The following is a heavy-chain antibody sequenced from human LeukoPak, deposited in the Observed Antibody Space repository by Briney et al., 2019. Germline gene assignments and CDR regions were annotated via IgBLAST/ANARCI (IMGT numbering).Heavy chain of an antibody. D-gene: IGHD5-12*01. J-gene: IGHJ3*02. CDR3: ARDVYSGYNSIYAFHI. CDR2: ISISSSYI. CDR1: GFTFSTYS. V-gene: IGHV3-21*01. Sequence: GGSLRLSCAASGFTFSTYSMNWVRQAPGKGLEWVSSISISSSYIYYADSVKGRFTISRDNAKNSLYLQMNGLKAEDTAVYYCARDVYSGYNSIYAFHIWGQGTMVTVSS.